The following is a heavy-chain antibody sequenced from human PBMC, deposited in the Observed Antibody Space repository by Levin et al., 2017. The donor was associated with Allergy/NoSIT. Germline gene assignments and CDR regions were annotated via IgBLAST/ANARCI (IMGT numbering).Heavy chain of an antibody. CDR2: FDPEDGET. CDR1: GYTLTELS. J-gene: IGHJ4*02. Sequence: GESLKISCKVSGYTLTELSMHWVRQAPGKGLEWMGGFDPEDGETIYAQKFQGRVTMTEDTSTDTAYMELSSLRSEDTAVYYCATFGYRYSYGFDFDYWGQGTLVTVSS. D-gene: IGHD5-18*01. V-gene: IGHV1-24*01. CDR3: ATFGYRYSYGFDFDY.